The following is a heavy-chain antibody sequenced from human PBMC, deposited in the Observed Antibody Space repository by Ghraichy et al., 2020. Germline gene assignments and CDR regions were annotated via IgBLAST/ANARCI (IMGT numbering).Heavy chain of an antibody. CDR2: VSGSGGSA. J-gene: IGHJ4*02. D-gene: IGHD3-10*01. Sequence: GGSLRLSCAASGFTFSSYDMYWVRQAPGKGLEWVSAVSGSGGSAYYADSVKGRFTISRDNSKNTLYLQMNSLRAEDTAVYYCAKDPPITIGEGGGDDCWGQGTLVTVS. V-gene: IGHV3-23*01. CDR1: GFTFSSYD. CDR3: AKDPPITIGEGGGDDC.